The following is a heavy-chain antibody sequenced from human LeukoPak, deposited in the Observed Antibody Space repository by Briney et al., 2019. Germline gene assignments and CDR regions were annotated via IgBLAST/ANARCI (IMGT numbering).Heavy chain of an antibody. CDR2: ISGNGGST. CDR3: AKDLGLTYYGSGSSVMTPPAFDI. CDR1: GFTFSSYA. D-gene: IGHD3-10*01. Sequence: GGSLRLSCAASGFTFSSYAMSWVRQAPGKGLEWVSVISGNGGSTHYADSVKGRFTISRDNSKNTLYLQMNSLRAEDTAVYYCAKDLGLTYYGSGSSVMTPPAFDIWGQGTMVTVSS. V-gene: IGHV3-23*01. J-gene: IGHJ3*02.